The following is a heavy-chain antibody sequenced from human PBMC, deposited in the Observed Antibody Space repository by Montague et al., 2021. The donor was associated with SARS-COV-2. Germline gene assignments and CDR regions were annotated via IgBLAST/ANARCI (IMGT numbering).Heavy chain of an antibody. V-gene: IGHV4-59*08. Sequence: SETLSLTCTVSGGSISNYHWNWIRQPPGKGLEWIAYIYYSGSTNYNPSLQSRVTISVDTSRNQFSLRLTSVTAADTAVYYCARTLRVRRTWQVGDYNHYGMDVWGQGTTVSVSS. CDR2: IYYSGST. CDR3: ARTLRVRRTWQVGDYNHYGMDV. D-gene: IGHD3-10*01. CDR1: GGSISNYH. J-gene: IGHJ6*02.